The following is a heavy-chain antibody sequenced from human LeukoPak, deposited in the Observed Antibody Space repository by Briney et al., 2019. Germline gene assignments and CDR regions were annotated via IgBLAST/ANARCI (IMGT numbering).Heavy chain of an antibody. V-gene: IGHV3-74*01. CDR2: INTDGFST. Sequence: GGTLRLSCAASGFISSSYWMHWVRQPPGKGLVYIACINTDGFSTSYADSVKGRFTISRDNAKNTLYLQMNSLRAEDTAVYYCARSRTYGDYGRGLDYWGQGTLVTVSS. CDR3: ARSRTYGDYGRGLDY. D-gene: IGHD4-17*01. CDR1: GFISSSYW. J-gene: IGHJ4*02.